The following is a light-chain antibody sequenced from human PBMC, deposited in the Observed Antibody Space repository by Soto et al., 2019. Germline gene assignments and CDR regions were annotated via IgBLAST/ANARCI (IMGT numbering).Light chain of an antibody. V-gene: IGKV3-15*01. Sequence: EIVMTQSPATLSLSPGERATLSCRASESVNNNLAWYQQKPGQAPRLLIYGASTRAAGTPASFSGSASGTEFTLTISSLQSEDFGVYYCQHYNRWPLTFGGGTKVDIK. CDR1: ESVNNN. CDR3: QHYNRWPLT. J-gene: IGKJ4*01. CDR2: GAS.